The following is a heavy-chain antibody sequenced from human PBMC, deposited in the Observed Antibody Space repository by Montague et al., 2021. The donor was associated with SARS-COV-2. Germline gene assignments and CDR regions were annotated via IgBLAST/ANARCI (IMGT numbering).Heavy chain of an antibody. Sequence: CAISGDSVSTNSGTWNWVRLSPSRGLEWLGRTYYRSEWYSDYSVSVKSRISINPDTSKNQFSLQLNSETPEDTAVYYCARAERGSCGDGNCYQYFFNYWGQGTLVTVSS. CDR3: ARAERGSCGDGNCYQYFFNY. CDR1: GDSVSTNSGT. J-gene: IGHJ4*02. V-gene: IGHV6-1*01. CDR2: TYYRSEWYS. D-gene: IGHD2-15*01.